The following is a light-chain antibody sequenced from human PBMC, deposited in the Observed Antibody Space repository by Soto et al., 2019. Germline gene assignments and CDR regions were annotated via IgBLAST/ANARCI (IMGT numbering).Light chain of an antibody. CDR2: ETS. CDR1: QSVDTM. Sequence: EIGLTQSPATLSLSAGERVTLSCRSSQSVDTMVAWYQQQVGRTPRLLIYETSSRATGVPARFSGSGSGTDFNLTISRLEPEDFAIYVCQVRSDWPPFTYTCGQGTKLEVK. J-gene: IGKJ2*01. V-gene: IGKV3-11*01. CDR3: QVRSDWPPFTYT.